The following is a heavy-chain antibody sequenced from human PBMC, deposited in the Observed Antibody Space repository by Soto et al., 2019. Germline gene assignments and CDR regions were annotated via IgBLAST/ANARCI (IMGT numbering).Heavy chain of an antibody. J-gene: IGHJ4*02. CDR3: AKKVPGSNPLDS. D-gene: IGHD1-1*01. CDR1: GFTYSTYT. Sequence: PGGSLRLSCAASGFTYSTYTMHWVRQAPGKGLERVSAISGSGGSTYYADSVKGRFTISRDNSKNTLYLQMNSLRVEDTAVYYCAKKVPGSNPLDSWGQGALVTVSS. CDR2: ISGSGGST. V-gene: IGHV3-23*01.